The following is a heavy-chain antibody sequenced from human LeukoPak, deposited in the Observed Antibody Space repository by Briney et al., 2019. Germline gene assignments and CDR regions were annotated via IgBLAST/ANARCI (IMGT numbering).Heavy chain of an antibody. D-gene: IGHD6-13*01. J-gene: IGHJ4*02. CDR2: IYPGDSDT. Sequence: ASVKVSCKASGYTFTSYWIGWVRQMPGKGLEWMGIIYPGDSDTRYSPSFQGQVTISADKSISTAYLQWSSLKASDTAMYYCARHHHSDYWGQGTLVTVSS. CDR1: GYTFTSYW. V-gene: IGHV5-51*01. CDR3: ARHHHSDY.